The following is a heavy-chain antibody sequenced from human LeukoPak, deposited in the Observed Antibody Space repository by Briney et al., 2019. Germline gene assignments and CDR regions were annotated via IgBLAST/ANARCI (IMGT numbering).Heavy chain of an antibody. D-gene: IGHD5-18*01. V-gene: IGHV3-23*01. CDR1: GFTFSSYA. CDR2: ISGSGGST. J-gene: IGHJ4*02. Sequence: QAGGSLRLSCAASGFTFSSYAMSWVRQAPGKGLEWVSAISGSGGSTYYADSVKGRFTISRDNSKNTLYLQMNSLGAEDTAVYYCAKAEYSYGYFDYWGQGTLVTVSS. CDR3: AKAEYSYGYFDY.